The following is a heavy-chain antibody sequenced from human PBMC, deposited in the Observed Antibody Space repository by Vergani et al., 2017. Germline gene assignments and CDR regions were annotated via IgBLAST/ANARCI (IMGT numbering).Heavy chain of an antibody. CDR3: ARELYYYYYMDV. CDR2: ISSSSSYI. V-gene: IGHV3-21*01. CDR1: GFTFSSYS. Sequence: EVQLLESGGGLVKPGGSLRLSCAASGFTFSSYSMNWVRQAPGKGLEWVSSISSSSSYIYYADSGKGRFTISRDNAKNSLYLQMNSLRAEDTAVYYCARELYYYYYMDVWGKGTTVTVSS. J-gene: IGHJ6*03.